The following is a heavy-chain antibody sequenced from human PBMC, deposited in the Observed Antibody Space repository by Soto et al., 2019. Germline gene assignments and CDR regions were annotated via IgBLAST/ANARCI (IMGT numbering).Heavy chain of an antibody. Sequence: QITLKESGPTLVKPTQTLTLTCTFSGFSLSTSGVGVGWIRQPPGKALEWLALIYWDDDKRYSPSLKSRLTITKDTSKSQVVLTMTNMDPVDTATYYCARDVEVATIGHGPDYWGQGTLVTVSS. CDR1: GFSLSTSGVG. D-gene: IGHD5-12*01. CDR2: IYWDDDK. J-gene: IGHJ4*02. CDR3: ARDVEVATIGHGPDY. V-gene: IGHV2-5*02.